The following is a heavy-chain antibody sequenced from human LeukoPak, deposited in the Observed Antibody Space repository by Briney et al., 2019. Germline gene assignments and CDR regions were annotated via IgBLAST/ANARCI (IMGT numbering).Heavy chain of an antibody. Sequence: VSAISGSGGSTYYADSVKGRFTISRDNSKNTLYLQMNSLRAEDTAVYYCAKTGGGYSSSPVWGQGTLVTVSS. CDR3: AKTGGGYSSSPV. J-gene: IGHJ4*02. D-gene: IGHD6-13*01. CDR2: ISGSGGST. V-gene: IGHV3-23*01.